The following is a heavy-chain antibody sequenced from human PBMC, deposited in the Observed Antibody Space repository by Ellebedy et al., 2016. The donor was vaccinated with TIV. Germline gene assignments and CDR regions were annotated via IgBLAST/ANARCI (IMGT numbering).Heavy chain of an antibody. V-gene: IGHV6-1*01. CDR3: TREEAYTYYFDP. J-gene: IGHJ5*02. CDR1: GDSVSSNSAA. CDR2: TYYRSKWYN. D-gene: IGHD3-16*01. Sequence: MPSETLSLTCAISGDSVSSNSAAWNWIRQSPSRGLEWLGRTYYRSKWYNDYEVSVKSRITINPDTSKNQVSLQLNSVTPEGTAVYYCTREEAYTYYFDPWGQGTLVTVSS.